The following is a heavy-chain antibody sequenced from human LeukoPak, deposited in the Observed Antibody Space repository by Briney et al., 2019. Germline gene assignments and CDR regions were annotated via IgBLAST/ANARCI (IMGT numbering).Heavy chain of an antibody. Sequence: GGPLRLSCAASGFIYRSYEMNWVRQAPGKGREWVSYISSSGSTIYYADSVKGRFTISRDNAKNSLYLQMNSLRAEDTAVYYCARDRLWFGELTYSGMDGWGQGTTVTVSS. J-gene: IGHJ6*02. CDR1: GFIYRSYE. V-gene: IGHV3-48*03. D-gene: IGHD3-10*01. CDR3: ARDRLWFGELTYSGMDG. CDR2: ISSSGSTI.